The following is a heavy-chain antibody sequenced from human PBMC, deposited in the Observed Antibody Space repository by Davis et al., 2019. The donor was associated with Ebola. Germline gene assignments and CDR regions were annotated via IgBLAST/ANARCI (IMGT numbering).Heavy chain of an antibody. D-gene: IGHD6-19*01. Sequence: PGGSLRLSCAASGFTVSSNYMSWVRQAPGKGLEWVSVIYSGGSTYYADSVKGRFTISRHNSKNTLYLQMNSLRAEDTAVYYCARVGSSGWSKYFQHWGQGTLVTVSS. CDR1: GFTVSSNY. CDR2: IYSGGST. V-gene: IGHV3-53*04. J-gene: IGHJ1*01. CDR3: ARVGSSGWSKYFQH.